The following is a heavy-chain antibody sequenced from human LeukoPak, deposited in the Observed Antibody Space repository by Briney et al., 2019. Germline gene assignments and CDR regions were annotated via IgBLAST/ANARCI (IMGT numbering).Heavy chain of an antibody. CDR1: GYTFTGYY. V-gene: IGHV1-2*02. CDR2: INLSSGGT. D-gene: IGHD6-13*01. Sequence: GASVKVSCKASGYTFTGYYMHWVRQAPGQGREWIGWINLSSGGTNYAQKFQGRVTLTRDTSISTAYMQLSRLRSDDKAVYYCASWADRNAAVAVFDYWGQGTPVAVSS. J-gene: IGHJ4*02. CDR3: ASWADRNAAVAVFDY.